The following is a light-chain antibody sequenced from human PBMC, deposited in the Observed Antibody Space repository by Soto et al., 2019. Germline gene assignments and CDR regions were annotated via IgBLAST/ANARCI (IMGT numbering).Light chain of an antibody. J-gene: IGKJ4*01. CDR1: QSVSSN. CDR3: QQYSHWPLT. V-gene: IGKV3-15*01. Sequence: EVVMTQSPAALSVSPGERATLSCRASQSVSSNLAWYQQKPGQAPRLLIYGASTRATGIPARFSGRGFGTEFTLTISSLQSGDLGVYYCQQYSHWPLTFGGGTKVEIK. CDR2: GAS.